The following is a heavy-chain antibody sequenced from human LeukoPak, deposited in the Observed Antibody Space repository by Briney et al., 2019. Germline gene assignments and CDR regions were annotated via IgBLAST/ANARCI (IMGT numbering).Heavy chain of an antibody. Sequence: SETLSLTCTVSGGSISSSSYYWGWIRQPPGKGLEWIGSIYYSGSTYYNPSLKSRVTISVDTSKNQFSLKLSSVTAADTAVYYCARVDDYDILTGFDYWGQGTLVTVSS. D-gene: IGHD3-9*01. V-gene: IGHV4-39*07. CDR1: GGSISSSSYY. CDR3: ARVDDYDILTGFDY. J-gene: IGHJ4*02. CDR2: IYYSGST.